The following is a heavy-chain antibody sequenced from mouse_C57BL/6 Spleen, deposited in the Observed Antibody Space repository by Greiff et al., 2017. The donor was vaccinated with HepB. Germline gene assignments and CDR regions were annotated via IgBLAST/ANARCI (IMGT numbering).Heavy chain of an antibody. CDR1: GYTFTEYT. V-gene: IGHV1-62-2*01. CDR3: ARHEVLYYGSLKAWFAY. CDR2: FYPGSGSI. Sequence: QVQLKESGAELVKPGASVKLSCKASGYTFTEYTINWVKQRFGQGLEWIGWFYPGSGSIKYNEKFKDKATLTADKSSSTVYMELRRLTSEDSAVYFCARHEVLYYGSLKAWFAYWGQGTLVTVSA. J-gene: IGHJ3*01. D-gene: IGHD1-1*01.